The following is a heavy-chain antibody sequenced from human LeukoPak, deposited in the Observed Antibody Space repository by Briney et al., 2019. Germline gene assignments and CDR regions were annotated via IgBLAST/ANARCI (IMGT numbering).Heavy chain of an antibody. Sequence: GRSLRLSCAASGFTFGDYAMHWVRQAPGKGLEWVSGINWKSNNIGYADSVKGRFTISRDNAENSLYLQMNSLRTEDTALYYCARDRAGYFYAMDVWGQGTSVTVSS. J-gene: IGHJ6*02. CDR1: GFTFGDYA. CDR2: INWKSNNI. V-gene: IGHV3-9*01. CDR3: ARDRAGYFYAMDV. D-gene: IGHD6-13*01.